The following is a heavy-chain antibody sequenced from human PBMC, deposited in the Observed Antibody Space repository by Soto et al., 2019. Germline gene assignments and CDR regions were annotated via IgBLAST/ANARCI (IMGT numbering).Heavy chain of an antibody. Sequence: GGSLRLSCAASGFTFNTYAVTWVRLAPGKGLEWVSYISSASSTIYYADSVKSRFSISRDNAKSSLYLQMNSLRAEDTGVYYCARHTLGDYVIDYWGRGTLVTVSS. CDR2: ISSASSTI. J-gene: IGHJ4*02. CDR3: ARHTLGDYVIDY. V-gene: IGHV3-48*01. CDR1: GFTFNTYA. D-gene: IGHD3-16*01.